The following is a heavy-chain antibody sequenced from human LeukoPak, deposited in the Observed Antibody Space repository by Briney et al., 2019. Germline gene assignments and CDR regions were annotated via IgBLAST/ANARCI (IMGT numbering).Heavy chain of an antibody. V-gene: IGHV4-31*03. CDR1: GGSISSGGYY. J-gene: IGHJ4*02. CDR2: IYYSGSA. CDR3: ARGLYYYDSSGHAYDY. D-gene: IGHD3-22*01. Sequence: SETLSLTCTVSGGSISSGGYYWSWIRQHPGKGLEWIGYIYYSGSAYYNPSLKSRVTISVDTSKNQFSLKLSSVTAADTAVYYCARGLYYYDSSGHAYDYWGQGTLVTVSS.